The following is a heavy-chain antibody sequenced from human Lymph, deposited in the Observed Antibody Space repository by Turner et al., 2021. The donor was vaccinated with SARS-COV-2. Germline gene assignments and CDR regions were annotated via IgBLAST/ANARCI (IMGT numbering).Heavy chain of an antibody. Sequence: QLQLVESGGGVVQPGRSLRLSCPARGFTLSSYSMHWVRQAPGKWLEWVAVISDNGSSKYYADSVNGRFTIAGENTKNTLYLQVNSLRAEYTAVYYCARDVLKKELADTSDNWFDPWGQGTLVTVSS. D-gene: IGHD6-19*01. CDR1: GFTLSSYS. V-gene: IGHV3-30-3*01. J-gene: IGHJ5*02. CDR3: ARDVLKKELADTSDNWFDP. CDR2: ISDNGSSK.